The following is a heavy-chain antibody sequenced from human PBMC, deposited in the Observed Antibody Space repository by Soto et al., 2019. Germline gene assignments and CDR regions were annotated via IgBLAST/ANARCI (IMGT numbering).Heavy chain of an antibody. J-gene: IGHJ1*01. V-gene: IGHV4-59*01. D-gene: IGHD6-13*01. CDR2: IYYSGST. CDR1: GGSISSYY. Sequence: SETLSLTCTVSGGSISSYYWSWIRQPPGKGLEWIGYIYYSGSTNYNPSLKSRVTISVDTSKNQFSLKLSSVTAADTAVYYCARAPAAAAGTLGYRAEYFQHWGQGTLVTVSS. CDR3: ARAPAAAAGTLGYRAEYFQH.